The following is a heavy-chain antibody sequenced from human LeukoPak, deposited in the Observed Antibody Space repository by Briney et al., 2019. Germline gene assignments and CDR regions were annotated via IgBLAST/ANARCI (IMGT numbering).Heavy chain of an antibody. Sequence: SETLSLTCAVYGGSFSDYYWSWIRQPPGKGLEWIGEINHSGITNYNPSLKSRVTISVDTSKNQFSLKLSSVTAADTAVYYCAGSIAARLDYWGQGTLVTVSS. J-gene: IGHJ4*02. D-gene: IGHD6-6*01. CDR3: AGSIAARLDY. CDR2: INHSGIT. V-gene: IGHV4-34*01. CDR1: GGSFSDYY.